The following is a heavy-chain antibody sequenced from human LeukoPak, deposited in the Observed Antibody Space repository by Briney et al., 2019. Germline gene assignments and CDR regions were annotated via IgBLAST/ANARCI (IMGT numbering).Heavy chain of an antibody. CDR2: IWYDRSKK. CDR1: GFTFSNHG. D-gene: IGHD2-21*02. Sequence: GGSLRLSCAASGFTFSNHGMHWVRQAPGKGPEWVALIWYDRSKKYYGDFVKGRFTISRDNSKNTVYMQMNSLRAEDTGVYYCARDRLEAVTDDDYFDYWGQGTLVTVSS. V-gene: IGHV3-33*01. CDR3: ARDRLEAVTDDDYFDY. J-gene: IGHJ4*02.